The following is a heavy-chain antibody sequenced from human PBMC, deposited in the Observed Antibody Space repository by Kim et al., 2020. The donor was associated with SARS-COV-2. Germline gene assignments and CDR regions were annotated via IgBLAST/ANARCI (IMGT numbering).Heavy chain of an antibody. V-gene: IGHV1-8*01. J-gene: IGHJ4*02. CDR1: GYTFTSFD. CDR3: ARRNTVTTRTLDY. CDR2: MNPNSGNT. D-gene: IGHD4-17*01. Sequence: ASVKVSCKASGYTFTSFDINWVRQDTGQGLEWVGWMNPNSGNTGSAQKFQGRLTMTRNTSITTAYMELSSLRSEDTAVYYCARRNTVTTRTLDYWGQGTLVTVSS.